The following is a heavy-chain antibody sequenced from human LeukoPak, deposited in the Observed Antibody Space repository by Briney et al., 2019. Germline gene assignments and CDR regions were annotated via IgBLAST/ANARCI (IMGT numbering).Heavy chain of an antibody. CDR2: ISWDGGST. V-gene: IGHV3-43*01. D-gene: IGHD2-2*01. CDR1: GFTFDDYT. Sequence: HTGGSLRLSCAASGFTFDDYTMHWVRQAPGKGLEWVSLISWDGGSTYYADSVKGRFTISRDNSKNSLYLQMNSLRAEDTAVYYCARAYAHYYYYMDVWGRGTTVTVSS. CDR3: ARAYAHYYYYMDV. J-gene: IGHJ6*03.